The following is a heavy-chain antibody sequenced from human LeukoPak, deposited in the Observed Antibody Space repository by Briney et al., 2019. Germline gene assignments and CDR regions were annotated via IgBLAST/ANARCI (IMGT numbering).Heavy chain of an antibody. J-gene: IGHJ6*03. Sequence: SVKVSCKASGGTFSTYAISWVRQAPGQGLEWMGGIIPNFGTAKYAQQLQGRATITTDESTSTAYMELSSLRSEDTAVYYCARSKSSFCYMDVWGKGTTVTVSS. V-gene: IGHV1-69*05. CDR2: IIPNFGTA. CDR3: ARSKSSFCYMDV. CDR1: GGTFSTYA. D-gene: IGHD3-10*01.